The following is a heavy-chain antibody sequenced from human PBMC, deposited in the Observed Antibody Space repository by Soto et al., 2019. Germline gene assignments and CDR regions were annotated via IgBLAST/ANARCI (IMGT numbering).Heavy chain of an antibody. V-gene: IGHV4-30-2*01. CDR1: GGSISSGGYS. CDR2: MYHSGST. Sequence: QLQLQESGSGLVKPSQTLSLTCAVSGGSISSGGYSWRWIRQPPGKGLEWIGYMYHSGSTYSNPSLKSRVTISVDRSKKQFSLKLSSVTAADTAVYYCARGMTTVTTLDYWGQGTLVTVSP. CDR3: ARGMTTVTTLDY. J-gene: IGHJ4*02. D-gene: IGHD4-4*01.